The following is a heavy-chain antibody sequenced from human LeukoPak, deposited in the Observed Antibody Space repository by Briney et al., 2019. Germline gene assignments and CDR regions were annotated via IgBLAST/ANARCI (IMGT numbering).Heavy chain of an antibody. CDR3: ARDLSGYGDYVAFDY. CDR2: INPNSGGT. CDR1: GYTFTGYY. J-gene: IGHJ4*02. D-gene: IGHD4-17*01. Sequence: GASVKVSCKASGYTFTGYYMHWVRQAPGQGLEWMGWINPNSGGTNYAQKFQGRVTMTRDTSISTAYMELSRLRSDDTAVYYCARDLSGYGDYVAFDYWGQGTLVTVSS. V-gene: IGHV1-2*02.